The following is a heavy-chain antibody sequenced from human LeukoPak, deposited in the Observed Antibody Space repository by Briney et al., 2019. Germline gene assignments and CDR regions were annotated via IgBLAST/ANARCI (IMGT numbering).Heavy chain of an antibody. CDR3: ARHLYGSGTRRLAGIDY. D-gene: IGHD3-10*01. CDR1: GGSISSGDHY. V-gene: IGHV4-61*08. CDR2: IYYSGST. J-gene: IGHJ4*02. Sequence: PSETLPLTCTVPGGSISSGDHYWSWIRQPPGKGLEWIGYIYYSGSTIYNPSLKSRVTISVDTSKNQFSLKLSSVTAADTAVYYCARHLYGSGTRRLAGIDYWSQGTLVTVSS.